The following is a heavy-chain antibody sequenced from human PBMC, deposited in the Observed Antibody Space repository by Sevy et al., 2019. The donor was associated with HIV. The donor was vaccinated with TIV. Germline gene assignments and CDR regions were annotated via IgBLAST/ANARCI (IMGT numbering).Heavy chain of an antibody. CDR1: GFTFGDYA. Sequence: GGSLRLSCTASGFTFGDYAMSWFRQAPGKGLEWVGFIRSTAYRGTTEYAASVKGRFTISRDDSKSIAYLQMNSLKTQDIAVYYCTSPSSRITMVRGVIKESGLSAFDIWGQGTMVTVSS. J-gene: IGHJ3*02. CDR2: IRSTAYRGTT. D-gene: IGHD3-10*01. V-gene: IGHV3-49*03. CDR3: TSPSSRITMVRGVIKESGLSAFDI.